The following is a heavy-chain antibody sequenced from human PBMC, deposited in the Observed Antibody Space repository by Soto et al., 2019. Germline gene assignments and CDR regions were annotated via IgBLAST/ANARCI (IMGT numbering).Heavy chain of an antibody. CDR2: ISASGDNT. J-gene: IGHJ4*02. CDR3: AKALGGSSSAPFFDK. CDR1: GFSFPNFA. D-gene: IGHD6-6*01. V-gene: IGHV3-23*01. Sequence: EVQLLESGGGLVQPGGSLRLSCATSGFSFPNFAMSWVRQAPGKGLEWVSAISASGDNTYYAGSVKGRFTISRDISKNTLYLHINGLRAEDTAVYYCAKALGGSSSAPFFDKWGQGALVTVSS.